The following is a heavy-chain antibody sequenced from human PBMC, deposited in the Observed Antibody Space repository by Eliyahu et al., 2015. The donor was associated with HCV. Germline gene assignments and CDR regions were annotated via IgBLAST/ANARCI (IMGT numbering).Heavy chain of an antibody. CDR2: IGTAGDT. Sequence: EVQLVESGGGLVQPGGSLRLSCAASGFTFSSXXMHWVRQATGKGLEWVSAIGTAGDTYYPGSVKGRFTISRENAKNSLYLQMNSLRAEDTAVYYCARERASSGWSSYYYYGMDVWGQGTTVTVSS. CDR1: GFTFSSXX. D-gene: IGHD6-19*01. V-gene: IGHV3-13*01. CDR3: ARERASSGWSSYYYYGMDV. J-gene: IGHJ6*02.